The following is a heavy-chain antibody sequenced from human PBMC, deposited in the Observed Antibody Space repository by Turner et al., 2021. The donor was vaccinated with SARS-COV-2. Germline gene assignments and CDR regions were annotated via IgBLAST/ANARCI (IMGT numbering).Heavy chain of an antibody. CDR3: ARDGYSSSSIGYNWFDP. V-gene: IGHV3-30-3*01. Sequence: QVQLVESGGGVVQPRRSLELPCAASGFTFSNYAMHWVRQAPGKGLEWVAVISYDGSNKYYADSVKGRFTISRDNSKNTLYLQMNSLRAEDTAVYYCARDGYSSSSIGYNWFDPWGQGTLVTVSS. CDR1: GFTFSNYA. D-gene: IGHD6-6*01. CDR2: ISYDGSNK. J-gene: IGHJ5*02.